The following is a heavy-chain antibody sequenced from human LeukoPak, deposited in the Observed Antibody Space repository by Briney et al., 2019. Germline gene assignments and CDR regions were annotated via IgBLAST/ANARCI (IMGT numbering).Heavy chain of an antibody. CDR3: ANFRSEIDY. D-gene: IGHD3-10*01. CDR2: ISDSGGST. V-gene: IGHV3-23*01. J-gene: IGHJ4*02. Sequence: RPGGSLRLSCAASGFTFSSYAMNWVRQAPGKGLEWVSVISDSGGSTFYADSVKGRFTISRDNSKNTLYLQMNTLRADDTAVYYCANFRSEIDYWGQGTLVTVSS. CDR1: GFTFSSYA.